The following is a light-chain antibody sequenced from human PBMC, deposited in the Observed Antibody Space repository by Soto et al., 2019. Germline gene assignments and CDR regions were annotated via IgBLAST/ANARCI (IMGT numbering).Light chain of an antibody. J-gene: IGKJ2*01. CDR3: QQYNNHPYT. CDR2: KAS. CDR1: QSIHSW. V-gene: IGKV1-5*03. Sequence: DFQMTQSPSTLSASVGDRVTITCRASQSIHSWLAWYQQRPGRAPKLLIYKASTLESGAPSRFSGSGSGTEFTLTISSMQPDDFETYYCQQYNNHPYTFGQGTKVDIX.